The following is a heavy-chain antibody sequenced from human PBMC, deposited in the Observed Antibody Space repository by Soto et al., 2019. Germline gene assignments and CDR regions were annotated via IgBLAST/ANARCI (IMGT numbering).Heavy chain of an antibody. Sequence: ASVKVSCKASGYTFTSYGISWVRQAPGQGLEWMGWISAYNGNTNYAQKLQGRVTMTTDTSTSTAYMELRSLRSDDTAVYYCARVPPRWELLDFPTPNNWFDPWGQGTLVTVSS. J-gene: IGHJ5*02. CDR2: ISAYNGNT. CDR1: GYTFTSYG. D-gene: IGHD1-26*01. V-gene: IGHV1-18*04. CDR3: ARVPPRWELLDFPTPNNWFDP.